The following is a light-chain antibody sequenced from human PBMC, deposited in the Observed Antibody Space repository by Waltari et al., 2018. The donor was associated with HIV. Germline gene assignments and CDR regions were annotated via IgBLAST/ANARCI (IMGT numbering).Light chain of an antibody. V-gene: IGKV1-27*01. J-gene: IGKJ1*01. Sequence: DIQMTQSPSSLSASVGDSVTITCRATQGITNYLAWYQQIPGKVPKPLIYAASTLHSGVPPRFIGSGFGTDFTLTISSLQPEDVATYYCQEYDSAPWTFGQGTKVEVK. CDR2: AAS. CDR1: QGITNY. CDR3: QEYDSAPWT.